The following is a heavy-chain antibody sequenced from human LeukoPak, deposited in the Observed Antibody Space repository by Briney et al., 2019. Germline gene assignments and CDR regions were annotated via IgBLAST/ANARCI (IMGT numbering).Heavy chain of an antibody. J-gene: IGHJ6*02. CDR2: IYSGGST. CDR1: GFTFSSYG. V-gene: IGHV3-NL1*01. Sequence: GGSLRLSCAASGFTFSSYGMHWVRQAPGKGLEWVSVIYSGGSTYYADSVKGRFTISRDNSKNTLYLQMNSLRAEDTAVYYCARTLYWSENGMDVWGQGTTVTVSS. CDR3: ARTLYWSENGMDV. D-gene: IGHD3-3*01.